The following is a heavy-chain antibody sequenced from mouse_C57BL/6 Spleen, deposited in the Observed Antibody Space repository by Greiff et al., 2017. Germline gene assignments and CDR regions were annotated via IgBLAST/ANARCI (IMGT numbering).Heavy chain of an antibody. V-gene: IGHV14-2*01. J-gene: IGHJ4*01. Sequence: EVQGVESGAELVKPGASVKLSCTASGFNIKDYYMHWVKQRTEQGLEWIGRIDPEDGEPKYAPKFQGKATITADTSSNTAYLQLSSLTSEDTAVYYCARNWDYAMDYWGQGTSVTVSS. CDR1: GFNIKDYY. CDR2: IDPEDGEP. CDR3: ARNWDYAMDY. D-gene: IGHD4-1*01.